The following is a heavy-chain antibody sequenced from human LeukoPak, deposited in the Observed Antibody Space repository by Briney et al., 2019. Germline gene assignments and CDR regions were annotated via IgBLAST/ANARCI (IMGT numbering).Heavy chain of an antibody. CDR3: ARDSLAVAGTFDY. D-gene: IGHD6-19*01. CDR1: GGTFSSCA. Sequence: SVKASCKASGGTFSSCAISWVRQAPGQGPEWMGGIIPIFGTANYAQKFQGRVTITTDESTSTAYMELSSLRSEDTAVYYCARDSLAVAGTFDYWGQGTLVTVSS. J-gene: IGHJ4*02. CDR2: IIPIFGTA. V-gene: IGHV1-69*05.